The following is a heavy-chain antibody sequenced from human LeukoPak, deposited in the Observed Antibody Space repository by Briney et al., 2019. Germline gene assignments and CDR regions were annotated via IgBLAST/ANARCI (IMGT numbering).Heavy chain of an antibody. Sequence: GASDTVPCKASGGTFSSYAISWVRQAPAQGLEWMRRIIPILGLANYAQKFQGRVTITADTSTSTAYMELSSLRSEDTAVYYCARVSSGSYSSWGQGTLVTVSS. D-gene: IGHD1-26*01. CDR3: ARVSSGSYSS. V-gene: IGHV1-69*04. CDR1: GGTFSSYA. J-gene: IGHJ4*02. CDR2: IIPILGLA.